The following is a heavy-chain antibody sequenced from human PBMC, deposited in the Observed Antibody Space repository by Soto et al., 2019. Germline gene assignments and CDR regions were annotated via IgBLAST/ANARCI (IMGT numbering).Heavy chain of an antibody. CDR2: IYYIGST. J-gene: IGHJ5*02. CDR3: ARHPEGNGPPAPNWFDP. Sequence: SETLSLTCTVSGGSISSSSYYWGWIRQPPGKGLEWIGSIYYIGSTYYNPSLKSRVTISVDTSKNQFSLKLSSVTAADTAVYYCARHPEGNGPPAPNWFDPWGQGTLVTVSS. D-gene: IGHD2-8*01. CDR1: GGSISSSSYY. V-gene: IGHV4-39*01.